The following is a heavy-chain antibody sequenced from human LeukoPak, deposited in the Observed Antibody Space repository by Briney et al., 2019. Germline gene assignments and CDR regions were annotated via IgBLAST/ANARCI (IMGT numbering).Heavy chain of an antibody. V-gene: IGHV3-21*06. D-gene: IGHD3-3*01. CDR3: TKSDWFDP. CDR2: ISSGSSYI. CDR1: GFTFSSYS. J-gene: IGHJ5*02. Sequence: GGSLRLSCAASGFTFSSYSMNWVRQAPGKGLEWVSSISSGSSYIYYADSVKGRFTISRDNAKNTLYLQMNSLRVEDTAVYYCTKSDWFDPWGQGTLVTVSS.